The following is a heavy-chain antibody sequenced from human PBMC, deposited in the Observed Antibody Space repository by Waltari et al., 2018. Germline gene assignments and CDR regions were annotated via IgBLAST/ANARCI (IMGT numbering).Heavy chain of an antibody. Sequence: WVRQATGQGLEWMGWMNPNSGNTGYAQKFQGRVTMTRNTSISTAYMELSSLRSEDTAVYYCARGQEWLDFDYWGQGTLVTVSS. CDR3: ARGQEWLDFDY. D-gene: IGHD6-19*01. J-gene: IGHJ4*02. V-gene: IGHV1-8*01. CDR2: MNPNSGNT.